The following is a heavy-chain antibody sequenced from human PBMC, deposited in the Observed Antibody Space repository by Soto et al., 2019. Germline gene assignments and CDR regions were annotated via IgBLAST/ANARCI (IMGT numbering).Heavy chain of an antibody. CDR3: ARDQGYSSSSSDGAFDI. D-gene: IGHD6-6*01. CDR1: GYTFTSYG. CDR2: ISSYNGNT. J-gene: IGHJ3*02. V-gene: IGHV1-18*01. Sequence: ASVKVSCKASGYTFTSYGISWVRQAPGQGLEWMGWISSYNGNTNYAQKLQGRVTMTTDTSTSTAYMELRSLRSDDTAVYYCARDQGYSSSSSDGAFDIWGQGTMVTVSS.